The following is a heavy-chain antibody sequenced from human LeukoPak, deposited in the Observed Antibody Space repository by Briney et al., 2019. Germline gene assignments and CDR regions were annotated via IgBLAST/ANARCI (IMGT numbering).Heavy chain of an antibody. V-gene: IGHV3-9*01. CDR3: AKGGGYSYGTEYYFDY. D-gene: IGHD5-18*01. CDR1: GFTFDDYA. CDR2: ISWNSGSI. Sequence: GRSLRLSCAASGFTFDDYAMHWVRQAPGKGLEWVSGISWNSGSIGYADSVKGRLTISRDNAKNSLYLQMNSLRAEGTALYYYAKGGGYSYGTEYYFDYWGQGTLVTVSS. J-gene: IGHJ4*02.